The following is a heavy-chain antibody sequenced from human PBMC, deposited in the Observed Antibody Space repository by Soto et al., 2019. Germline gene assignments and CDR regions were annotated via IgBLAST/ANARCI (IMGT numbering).Heavy chain of an antibody. D-gene: IGHD2-21*02. CDR1: GYTFTSYA. CDR3: ARAWVVVTAPDY. J-gene: IGHJ4*02. Sequence: QVQLVQSGAEEKKPGASVKVSCKASGYTFTSYAMHWVRQAPGQRLEGMGWINDGNGNTKYSQKFQGRVTITRDTSASTAYMELSSLRAEDTAVYYCARAWVVVTAPDYWGQGTLVTVSS. CDR2: INDGNGNT. V-gene: IGHV1-3*05.